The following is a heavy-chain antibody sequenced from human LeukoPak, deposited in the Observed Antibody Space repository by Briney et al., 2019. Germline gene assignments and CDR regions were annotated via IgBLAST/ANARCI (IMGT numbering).Heavy chain of an antibody. CDR2: INHSGST. D-gene: IGHD3-3*01. CDR3: ARNQVLRFLEWSKRGYYFDY. CDR1: GGSFSGYY. Sequence: SETLSLTCAVYGGSFSGYYWSWIRQPPGKGLEWIGEINHSGSTNYNPSLKSRVTISVDTSKNQFSLKLGSVTAADTAVYYCARNQVLRFLEWSKRGYYFDYWGQGTLVTVSS. J-gene: IGHJ4*02. V-gene: IGHV4-34*01.